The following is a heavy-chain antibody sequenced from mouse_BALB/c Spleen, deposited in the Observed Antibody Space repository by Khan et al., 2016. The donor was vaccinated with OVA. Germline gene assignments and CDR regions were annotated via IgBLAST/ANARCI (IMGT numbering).Heavy chain of an antibody. CDR3: ARGGYGLFAY. J-gene: IGHJ3*01. D-gene: IGHD2-2*01. V-gene: IGHV1-7*01. CDR1: GYTFTDYW. CDR2: INPSTGYT. Sequence: VQLQQSGAELAKPGASVKMSCKASGYTFTDYWIHWVKKRPGQGLEWIGYINPSTGYTEYNHKFKDKATLTADKSSSTAYMQLSSLTSEDSAVYYCARGGYGLFAYWGQGTLVTVSA.